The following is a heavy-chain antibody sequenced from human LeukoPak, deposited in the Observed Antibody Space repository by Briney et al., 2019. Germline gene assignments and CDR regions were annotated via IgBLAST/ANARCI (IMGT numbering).Heavy chain of an antibody. CDR1: GGSISSYY. D-gene: IGHD6-19*01. CDR3: ASGGVAGRWPLDY. V-gene: IGHV4-4*07. Sequence: PSETLSLTCTVSGGSISSYYCSWIRQPAGKRLEWIGRIQISGNTNYNPSLKSRATMSVDTSKNQFSLKLTSVTAADTAVYYCASGGVAGRWPLDYWGQGTLVTVSS. J-gene: IGHJ4*02. CDR2: IQISGNT.